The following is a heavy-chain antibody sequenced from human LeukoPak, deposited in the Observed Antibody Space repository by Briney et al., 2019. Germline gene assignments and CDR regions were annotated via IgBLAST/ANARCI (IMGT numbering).Heavy chain of an antibody. CDR3: ASMDIVVVPAAITPHYYYYYMDV. CDR1: GGTFSSYA. V-gene: IGHV1-69*05. Sequence: SVKVSCKASGGTFSSYAISWVRQAPGQGLEWMGGIIPSFGTANYAQKFQGRVTITTDESTSTAYMELSSLRSEDTAVYYCASMDIVVVPAAITPHYYYYYMDVWGKGTTVTVSS. D-gene: IGHD2-2*03. J-gene: IGHJ6*03. CDR2: IIPSFGTA.